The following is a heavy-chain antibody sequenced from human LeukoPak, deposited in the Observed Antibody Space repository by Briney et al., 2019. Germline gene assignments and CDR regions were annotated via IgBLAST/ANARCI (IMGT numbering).Heavy chain of an antibody. CDR3: ATVGGYSYGPLDY. Sequence: SETLSPTCTVSGGSISSSSYYRGWIRQPPGKGLEWIGSIYYSGSTYYNPSLKSRVTISVDTSKNQFSLMLTSVTAADSAVYYCATVGGYSYGPLDYWGQGTLVTVSS. CDR2: IYYSGST. CDR1: GGSISSSSYY. J-gene: IGHJ4*02. V-gene: IGHV4-39*07. D-gene: IGHD5-18*01.